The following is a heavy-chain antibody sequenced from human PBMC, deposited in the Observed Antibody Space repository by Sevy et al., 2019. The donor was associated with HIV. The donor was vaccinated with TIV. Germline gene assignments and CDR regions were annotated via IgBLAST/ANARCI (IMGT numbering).Heavy chain of an antibody. Sequence: GESLKISCAASGFTFSSYAMHWVRQAPGKGLEWVAVISYDGSNKYYADSVKGRFTISRDNSKNTLYLQMNSLRAEDTAVYYCARGYCSGGSCYSCDYWGQGTLVTVSS. CDR2: ISYDGSNK. V-gene: IGHV3-30*04. D-gene: IGHD2-15*01. CDR1: GFTFSSYA. J-gene: IGHJ4*02. CDR3: ARGYCSGGSCYSCDY.